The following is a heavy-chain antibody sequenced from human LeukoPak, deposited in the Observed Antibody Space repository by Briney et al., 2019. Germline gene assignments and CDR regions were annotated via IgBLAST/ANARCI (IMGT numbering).Heavy chain of an antibody. Sequence: GGSLRLSCAASGFTFSSYAVSWVRQAPGKGLKWVSTINDNGAGTYYADSVKGRFTISRDNSHNTVSLQMNSLRDEDTGVYFCAKGLRTGVGPYMGYHYYMDVWGKGATVTVSS. CDR3: AKGLRTGVGPYMGYHYYMDV. CDR2: INDNGAGT. V-gene: IGHV3-23*01. J-gene: IGHJ6*03. CDR1: GFTFSSYA. D-gene: IGHD3-16*01.